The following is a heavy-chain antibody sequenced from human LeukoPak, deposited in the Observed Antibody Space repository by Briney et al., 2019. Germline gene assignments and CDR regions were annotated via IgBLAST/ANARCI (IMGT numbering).Heavy chain of an antibody. D-gene: IGHD4-17*01. CDR3: TTALSIDGEARDY. J-gene: IGHJ4*02. V-gene: IGHV3-15*01. Sequence: GGSLRLSCAASGFTFSNAWMSWVRQAPGKGLEWVGRIKSKTDGGTTDYAAPVKGRFTISRDDSKSTLYLQMNSLKTEDAAVYYCTTALSIDGEARDYWGQGTLVTVSS. CDR2: IKSKTDGGTT. CDR1: GFTFSNAW.